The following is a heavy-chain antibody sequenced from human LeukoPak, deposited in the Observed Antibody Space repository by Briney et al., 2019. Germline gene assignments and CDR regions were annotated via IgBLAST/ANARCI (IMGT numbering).Heavy chain of an antibody. CDR3: ARHDSSGYSPYWYFDL. J-gene: IGHJ2*01. CDR2: IYTSGGT. D-gene: IGHD3-22*01. CDR1: GGSISSGSYY. Sequence: SETLSLTCTVSGGSISSGSYYWSWIRQPAGKGLEWIGRIYTSGGTNYNPSLKSRVTISVDTSKNQFSLKLSSVTAADTAVYYCARHDSSGYSPYWYFDLWGRGTLITVSS. V-gene: IGHV4-61*02.